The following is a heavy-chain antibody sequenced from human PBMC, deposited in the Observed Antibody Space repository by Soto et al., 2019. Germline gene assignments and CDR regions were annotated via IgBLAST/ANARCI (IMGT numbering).Heavy chain of an antibody. V-gene: IGHV3-73*01. J-gene: IGHJ6*02. CDR3: ARGQGAAIGDYYYHGMDV. CDR1: GFIFSGSA. CDR2: IRSRANNFAT. Sequence: PVGSLRLSCAASGFIFSGSAIHWVRQASGKGLEWVGRIRSRANNFATSSAASVKGRFTFSRDDSKNTAYLQMNTLKPEDTAVYYCARGQGAAIGDYYYHGMDVWGQGTTVTV. D-gene: IGHD2-2*02.